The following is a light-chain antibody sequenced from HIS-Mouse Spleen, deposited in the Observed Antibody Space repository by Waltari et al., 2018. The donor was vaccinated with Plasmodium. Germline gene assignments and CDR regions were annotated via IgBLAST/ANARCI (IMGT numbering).Light chain of an antibody. CDR1: QSVSSN. CDR3: QQYNNWSFT. Sequence: EIVMTQSTATLSVSPGERATLSCRASQSVSSNLAWYQQKPGQAPRPLIYGASTRATGIPARFSGSGSGTEFTLTISSLQSEDFAVYYCQQYNNWSFTFGPGTKVDIK. CDR2: GAS. V-gene: IGKV3-15*01. J-gene: IGKJ3*01.